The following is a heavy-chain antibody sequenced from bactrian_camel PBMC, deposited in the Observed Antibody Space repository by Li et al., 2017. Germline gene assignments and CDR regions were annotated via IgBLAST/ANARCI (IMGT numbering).Heavy chain of an antibody. J-gene: IGHJ4*01. D-gene: IGHD4*01. Sequence: HVQLVESGGGSVQAGGSLRLSCIAPGFTSYSCAIDWYRQAAGKRREWVSTTSFGGPRPYYADSVKGRFTISQDSAKNTVYLQMNSLKSEDTAMYYCAKTGRVSDYERVPRGQGTQVTVS. CDR2: TSFGGPRP. V-gene: IGHV3S1*01. CDR1: GFTSYSCA.